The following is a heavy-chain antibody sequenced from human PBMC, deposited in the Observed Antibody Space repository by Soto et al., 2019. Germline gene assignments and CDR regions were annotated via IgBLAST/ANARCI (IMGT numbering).Heavy chain of an antibody. CDR1: GDRFTTDA. J-gene: IGHJ4*02. V-gene: IGHV1-69*01. CDR3: VRGAFADYATSAVH. Sequence: QVLLEQSGAEVKKSGSSVRVSCRDYGDRFTTDAFSWVRQAPGQGLEYVGGVIPLAGVPNYAQKFQGRVNITADEATATMYMELNSLKFGATAVYYCVRGAFADYATSAVHWGQGTLSTVSS. D-gene: IGHD4-17*01. CDR2: VIPLAGVP.